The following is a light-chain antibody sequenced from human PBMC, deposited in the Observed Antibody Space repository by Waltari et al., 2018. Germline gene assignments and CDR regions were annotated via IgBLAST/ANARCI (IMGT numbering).Light chain of an antibody. CDR3: SMYMGSGVWV. Sequence: TVVTSESSLSVSPGGTVTLTCALSSGSVSSTSYPTWYQQTTGQPPRMLVYKGISRSSGVPDRFSGSILGNTAALTITGAQADDESDYYCSMYMGSGVWVFGGGTKLTVL. V-gene: IGLV8-61*01. CDR2: KGI. J-gene: IGLJ3*02. CDR1: SGSVSSTSY.